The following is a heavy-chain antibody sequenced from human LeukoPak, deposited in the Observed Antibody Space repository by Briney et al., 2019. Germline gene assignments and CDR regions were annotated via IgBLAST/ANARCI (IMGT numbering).Heavy chain of an antibody. CDR2: ISSSSYI. D-gene: IGHD1-7*01. CDR3: ARACNWNYSDFDY. Sequence: PGGSLRLSCAASGFTFSSYSMNWVRQAPGKGLEWVSSISSSSYIYYADSVKGRFTISRDNAKNSLYLQMNSLRAEDTAVYYCARACNWNYSDFDYWGQGTLVTVSS. J-gene: IGHJ4*02. V-gene: IGHV3-21*01. CDR1: GFTFSSYS.